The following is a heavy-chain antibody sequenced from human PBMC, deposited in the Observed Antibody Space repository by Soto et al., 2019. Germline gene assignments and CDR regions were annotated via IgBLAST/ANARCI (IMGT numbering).Heavy chain of an antibody. CDR2: ISSSGDYT. Sequence: EVQLLESGGGLVQPGGSLRLSCAASRFTFSNYAMSWVRQAPGKGLEWVSGISSSGDYTYYADSVKGRFTISRDNSKNTLFPHMNTLRAEDTALYYCARFSAAGYCTTTTCYRYLDYWGQGSLVTVSS. CDR1: RFTFSNYA. D-gene: IGHD2-2*01. V-gene: IGHV3-23*01. CDR3: ARFSAAGYCTTTTCYRYLDY. J-gene: IGHJ4*02.